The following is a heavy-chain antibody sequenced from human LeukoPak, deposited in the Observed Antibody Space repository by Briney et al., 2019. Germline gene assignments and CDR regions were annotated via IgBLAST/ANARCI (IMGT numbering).Heavy chain of an antibody. Sequence: GGSLRLSCAGSGFTFSTYSMNWVRQAPGKGLEWVSSISTSSIYIYYADSLKGRFTISRDNARNSLYLQMHSLRAEDTAVYYCARGADGVSSNPRGWFDPWGQGTLVTVSS. J-gene: IGHJ5*02. CDR2: ISTSSIYI. CDR3: ARGADGVSSNPRGWFDP. D-gene: IGHD2-8*01. CDR1: GFTFSTYS. V-gene: IGHV3-21*01.